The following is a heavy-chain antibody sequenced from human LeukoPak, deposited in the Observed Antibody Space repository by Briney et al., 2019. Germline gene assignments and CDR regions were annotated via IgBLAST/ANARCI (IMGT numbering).Heavy chain of an antibody. V-gene: IGHV3-7*01. CDR3: ARGAGYCSSTSCYDYYYMDV. CDR2: IKEDGSEK. J-gene: IGHJ6*03. CDR1: GFTFSSYW. D-gene: IGHD2-2*01. Sequence: GGSLRLSCAASGFTFSSYWMTWVRQAPGKGLEWVANIKEDGSEKYYVDSVKGRFIISRDNAKNSPYLQMNSLRAEDTAVYYCARGAGYCSSTSCYDYYYMDVWGIGTTVTVSS.